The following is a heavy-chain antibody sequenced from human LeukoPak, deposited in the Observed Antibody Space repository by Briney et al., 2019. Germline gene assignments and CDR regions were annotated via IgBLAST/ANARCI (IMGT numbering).Heavy chain of an antibody. CDR3: ATRSYFYHYMDV. CDR1: GGSIRSSTYY. Sequence: SETLSLTCTVSGGSIRSSTYYWGWIRQPPGKGLEWIGNVYYSGNIYCNPSHKSRVTISVDSSKNQFSLKLTSVTAADTAIYYCATRSYFYHYMDVWGKGTTVTVSS. CDR2: VYYSGNI. V-gene: IGHV4-39*01. J-gene: IGHJ6*03.